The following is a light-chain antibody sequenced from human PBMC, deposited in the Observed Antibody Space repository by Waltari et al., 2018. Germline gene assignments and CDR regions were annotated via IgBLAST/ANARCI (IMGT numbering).Light chain of an antibody. J-gene: IGKJ1*01. CDR2: ATS. CDR1: ENIKNF. CDR3: QQSDDSLRT. V-gene: IGKV1-39*01. Sequence: IQMTQSPSSLSASVGDRVTIACRTSENIKNFLNWYQQKPGKAPKLLIYATSTFESGVPNRFSGSGYGTDFTLTISSLQPEDFATYFCQQSDDSLRTFGQGTRVEIK.